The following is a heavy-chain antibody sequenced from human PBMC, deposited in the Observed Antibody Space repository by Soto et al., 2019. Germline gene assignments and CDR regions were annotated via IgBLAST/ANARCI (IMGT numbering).Heavy chain of an antibody. V-gene: IGHV3-30-3*01. D-gene: IGHD1-7*01. Sequence: QVQLVESGGGVVQPGRSLRLSCAASGFTFSSYAMHWVRQAPGKGLEWVAVISYDGSNKYYADSVKGRFTISRDNSKNTLYLQMNSLRAEDTAVYYCARGSWNYEAYYFDYWGQGTLVTVSS. CDR1: GFTFSSYA. J-gene: IGHJ4*02. CDR3: ARGSWNYEAYYFDY. CDR2: ISYDGSNK.